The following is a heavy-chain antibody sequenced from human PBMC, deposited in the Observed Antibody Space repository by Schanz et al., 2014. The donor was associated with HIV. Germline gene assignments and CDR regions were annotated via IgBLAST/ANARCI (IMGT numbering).Heavy chain of an antibody. V-gene: IGHV3-7*01. CDR1: GFIFSDHF. D-gene: IGHD1-20*01. CDR3: ARDYHWNWFDP. J-gene: IGHJ5*02. CDR2: INQDGSEK. Sequence: EVQVVESGGGLVQPGGSLRLSRTTSGFIFSDHFMGWVRQAPGMGLEWVANINQDGSEKYYVDSVKGRFTISRDNAKNSLYLQMNSLRAEDTAVYYCARDYHWNWFDPWGQGTLVTVSS.